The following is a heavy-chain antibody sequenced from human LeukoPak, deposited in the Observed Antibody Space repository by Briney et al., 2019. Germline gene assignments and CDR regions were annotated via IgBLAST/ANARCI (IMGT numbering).Heavy chain of an antibody. CDR2: INHSGST. J-gene: IGHJ4*02. CDR3: ARETGYSSSWYRY. CDR1: GGSFSGYY. V-gene: IGHV4-34*01. D-gene: IGHD6-13*01. Sequence: ASETLSLTCAVYGGSFSGYYWSWIRQPPGKGLEWIGEINHSGSTNYNPSLKSRVTISVDTSKNQFSLKLSSVTAADTAVYYCARETGYSSSWYRYWGQGTLVTVSS.